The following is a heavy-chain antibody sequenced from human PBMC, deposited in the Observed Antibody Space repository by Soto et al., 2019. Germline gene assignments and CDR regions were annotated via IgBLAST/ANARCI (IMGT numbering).Heavy chain of an antibody. Sequence: ASVKVSCKASGYTCTSYGISWVRQAPGQGLEWMGWISAYNGNTNYAQTLQGRVTMNTDTSTSTAYMELRSLRSDDTAVYHCARDKGVVRLLAWLLGADAFDIWGQGTMVTVSS. CDR2: ISAYNGNT. V-gene: IGHV1-18*01. CDR3: ARDKGVVRLLAWLLGADAFDI. D-gene: IGHD3-3*01. J-gene: IGHJ3*02. CDR1: GYTCTSYG.